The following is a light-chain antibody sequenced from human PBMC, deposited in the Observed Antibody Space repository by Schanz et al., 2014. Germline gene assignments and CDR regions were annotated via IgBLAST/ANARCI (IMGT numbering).Light chain of an antibody. Sequence: DIQMTQSPSTLSASVGDRVTITCRASQSISSWLAWYQQKPGKAPRLLMYDASTLQGGVPSRFSGSGSGTEFTLTISSLQPEDFAAYYCLQDYNYPVTFGQGTKVEIK. V-gene: IGKV1-5*01. J-gene: IGKJ1*01. CDR1: QSISSW. CDR3: LQDYNYPVT. CDR2: DAS.